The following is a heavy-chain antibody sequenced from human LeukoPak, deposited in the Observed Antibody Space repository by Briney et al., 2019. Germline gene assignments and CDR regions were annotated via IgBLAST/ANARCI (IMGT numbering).Heavy chain of an antibody. CDR2: INTDGSST. Sequence: GGSLRLSCAASGFTFSSYWMHWVRQAPGKGLVWVSRINTDGSSTSYADSVKGRFTISRDNAKNTLYLQMNSLRAEDTAVYYCAKVHGTLTVESPFDYWGQGTLVTVSS. V-gene: IGHV3-74*01. D-gene: IGHD4-23*01. CDR1: GFTFSSYW. CDR3: AKVHGTLTVESPFDY. J-gene: IGHJ4*02.